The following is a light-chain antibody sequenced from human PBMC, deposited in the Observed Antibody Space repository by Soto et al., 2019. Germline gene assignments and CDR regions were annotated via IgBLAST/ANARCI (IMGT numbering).Light chain of an antibody. CDR2: GAS. CDR3: QQYGSSPT. CDR1: QSVSSSY. J-gene: IGKJ1*01. Sequence: EKVMTQSPGTVSVSTGEGATLSCRASQSVSSSYLAWYQQKPGQAPRLLIYGASSRATGIPDRFSGSGSGTDFTLTISRLEPEDFAVYYCQQYGSSPTFGQGTKVDIK. V-gene: IGKV3-20*01.